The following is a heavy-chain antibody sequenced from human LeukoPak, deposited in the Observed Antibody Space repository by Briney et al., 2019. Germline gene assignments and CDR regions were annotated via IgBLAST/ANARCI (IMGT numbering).Heavy chain of an antibody. V-gene: IGHV4-4*07. D-gene: IGHD4-17*01. CDR3: ARVVDGDDYGDRLFDY. Sequence: SETLSLTCTVSGSSINSYYWSWIRQPAGKGLEWIGRIYTSGSTNYNPSLKSRVTISVDKSKNQFSLKLSSVTAADTAVYYCARVVDGDDYGDRLFDYWGQGTLVTVSS. J-gene: IGHJ4*02. CDR2: IYTSGST. CDR1: GSSINSYY.